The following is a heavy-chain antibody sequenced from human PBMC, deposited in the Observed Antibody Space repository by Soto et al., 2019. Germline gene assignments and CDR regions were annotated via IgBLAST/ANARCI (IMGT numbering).Heavy chain of an antibody. CDR1: GFTFSSYA. CDR3: ARAPGYYFDY. CDR2: ISSNGGST. J-gene: IGHJ4*02. Sequence: EVQLVESGGGLVQPGGSLRLSCAASGFTFSSYAMHWVRQAPGKGLEYVSAISSNGGSTYYANSVKGRFTISRDNSKNTLYLQMGSLRAEDMAAYYCARAPGYYFDYWGQGTMVTVSS. V-gene: IGHV3-64*01.